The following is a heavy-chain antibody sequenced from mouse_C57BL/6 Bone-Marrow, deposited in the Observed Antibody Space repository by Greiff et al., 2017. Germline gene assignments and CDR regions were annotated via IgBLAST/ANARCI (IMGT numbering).Heavy chain of an antibody. Sequence: VQLQQSGAELVRPGASVQLSCTASGFNIKDDYMHWVTQRPEQGLEWIGWIDPENGDTEYASKFQGKATITADTSSNTAYLRRSSLTSEDTAVYDSTTGVYYEGCFDYWGQGTTLTVSA. CDR1: GFNIKDDY. CDR2: IDPENGDT. D-gene: IGHD1-1*01. J-gene: IGHJ2*01. CDR3: TTGVYYEGCFDY. V-gene: IGHV14-4*01.